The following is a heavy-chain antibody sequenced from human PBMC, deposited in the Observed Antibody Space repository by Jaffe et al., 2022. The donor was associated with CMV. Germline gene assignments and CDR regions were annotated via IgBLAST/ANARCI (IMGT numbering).Heavy chain of an antibody. J-gene: IGHJ4*02. V-gene: IGHV3-15*01. CDR1: GFTFSNAW. CDR3: TTGASSSPDTAPDFDY. D-gene: IGHD6-6*01. CDR2: IKSKTDGGTT. Sequence: EVQLVESGGGLVKPGGSLRLSCAASGFTFSNAWMSWVRQAPGKGLEWVGRIKSKTDGGTTDYAAPVKGRFTISRDDSKNTLYLQMNSLKTEDTAVYYCTTGASSSPDTAPDFDYWGQGTLVTVSS.